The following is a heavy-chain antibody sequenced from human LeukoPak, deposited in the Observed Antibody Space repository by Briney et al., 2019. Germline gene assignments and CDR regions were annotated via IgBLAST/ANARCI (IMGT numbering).Heavy chain of an antibody. V-gene: IGHV3-23*01. J-gene: IGHJ5*02. D-gene: IGHD6-19*01. Sequence: PGGSLRLSCAASGFTFSSYAMSWVRQAPGKGLEWVSAISGSGGSTYYADSVKGRFTISRDNSKNTLYLQMNGLRAEDTAVYYCAKDVVFGYSSGSWGQGTLVTVSS. CDR1: GFTFSSYA. CDR2: ISGSGGST. CDR3: AKDVVFGYSSGS.